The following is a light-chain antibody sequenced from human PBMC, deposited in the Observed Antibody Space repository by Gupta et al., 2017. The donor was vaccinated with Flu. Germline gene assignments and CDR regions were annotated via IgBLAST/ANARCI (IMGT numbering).Light chain of an antibody. J-gene: IGLJ3*02. CDR3: FSTDNSGDNRV. Sequence: SYELPQPPSVSVSPGQTARITCAGDALPKKYAYWYQQRSGQAPGLVIYEDTKRPSGTPARFSGSASGTVASLTISEAQVEDEADYYCFSTDNSGDNRVFGGGTKLTVL. CDR1: ALPKKY. V-gene: IGLV3-10*01. CDR2: EDT.